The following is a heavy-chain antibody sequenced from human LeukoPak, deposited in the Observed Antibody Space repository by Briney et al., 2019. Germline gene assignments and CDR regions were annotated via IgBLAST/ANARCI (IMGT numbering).Heavy chain of an antibody. CDR2: IYYSGST. Sequence: PSETLSLTCTVSGGSISSYYWSWIRQPPGKGLEWIAYIYYSGSTNYNPSLKSRVTISVDTSKNQFSLKLSSVTAADTAVYYCARHDCDPQNIPGGYCSGGSCCYWYFDLWGRGTLVTVSS. V-gene: IGHV4-59*08. J-gene: IGHJ2*01. D-gene: IGHD2-15*01. CDR3: ARHDCDPQNIPGGYCSGGSCCYWYFDL. CDR1: GGSISSYY.